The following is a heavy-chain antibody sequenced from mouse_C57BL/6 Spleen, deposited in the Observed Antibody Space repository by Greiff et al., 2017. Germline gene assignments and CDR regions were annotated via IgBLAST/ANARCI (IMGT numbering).Heavy chain of an antibody. V-gene: IGHV7-3*02. J-gene: IGHJ4*01. CDR1: GFTFTDYY. CDR3: ARDMDYGSGAMDY. CDR2: IRNKANGYTT. Sequence: EVQVVESGGGLVQPGGSLRLSCATSGFTFTDYYMSWVRQPPGKALEWLGFIRNKANGYTTEYSASVKGRFTISRDNSQSILYLQMNTLRAEDSATDYCARDMDYGSGAMDYWGQGTSVTVSS. D-gene: IGHD1-1*01.